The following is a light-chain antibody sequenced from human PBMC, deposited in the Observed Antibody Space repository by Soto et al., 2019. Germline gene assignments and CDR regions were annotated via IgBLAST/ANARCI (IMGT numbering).Light chain of an antibody. CDR1: QTISNW. Sequence: DIQMTQSPSTLSASVGDRVTITCRASQTISNWLAWYQQKPGKAPKLLIYDASSLESGVPSRFSGSGSGTEFTLTISSLQPDDFATYYCQQSHSIPYTFGQGTKVEIK. V-gene: IGKV1-5*01. CDR3: QQSHSIPYT. CDR2: DAS. J-gene: IGKJ2*01.